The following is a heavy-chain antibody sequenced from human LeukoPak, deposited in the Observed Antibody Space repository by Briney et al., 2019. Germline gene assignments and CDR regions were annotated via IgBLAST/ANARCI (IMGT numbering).Heavy chain of an antibody. J-gene: IGHJ4*02. D-gene: IGHD3-16*01. Sequence: PSETLSLTCTVSGGSISSTTYYCGWIRRPPGKGLEWIGTIYYSGSTYYNPSLKSRVTVSVDTSKNQLSLKLSSVTAADTAVYYCVRGSTLRHYQYWGQGTLVTVSS. CDR1: GGSISSTTYY. V-gene: IGHV4-39*01. CDR3: VRGSTLRHYQY. CDR2: IYYSGST.